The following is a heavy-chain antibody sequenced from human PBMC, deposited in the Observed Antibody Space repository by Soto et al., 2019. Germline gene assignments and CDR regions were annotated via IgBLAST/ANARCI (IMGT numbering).Heavy chain of an antibody. CDR1: GYTFTSYY. J-gene: IGHJ6*02. CDR2: INPSGGST. CDR3: ARDLITMIVVDPDYYYYGMDV. D-gene: IGHD3-22*01. Sequence: GASVKVSCKASGYTFTSYYMHWVRQAPGQGLEWMGIINPSGGSTIYAQKFQGRVTMTRDTSTSTVYMELSSLRSEDTAVYYCARDLITMIVVDPDYYYYGMDVWGQGTTVTVSS. V-gene: IGHV1-46*01.